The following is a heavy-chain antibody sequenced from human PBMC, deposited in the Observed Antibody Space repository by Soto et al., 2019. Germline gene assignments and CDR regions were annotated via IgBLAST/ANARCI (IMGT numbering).Heavy chain of an antibody. CDR2: IYYSGST. D-gene: IGHD2-2*01. Sequence: ASETLSLTCTVSGGSISSGDYYWSWIRQPPGKGLEWIGNIYYSGSTYYNPSLKSRVTISVDTSKNQFSLKLSSVTAADTAVYYCARVGLCSSTSCYAGVPDAFDIWGQGTMVTVSS. V-gene: IGHV4-30-4*01. CDR3: ARVGLCSSTSCYAGVPDAFDI. J-gene: IGHJ3*02. CDR1: GGSISSGDYY.